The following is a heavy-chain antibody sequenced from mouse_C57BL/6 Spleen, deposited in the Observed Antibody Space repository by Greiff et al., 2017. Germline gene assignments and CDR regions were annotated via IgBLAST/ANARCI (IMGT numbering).Heavy chain of an antibody. D-gene: IGHD2-1*01. V-gene: IGHV1-52*01. CDR3: ARSPYGNYINWYFDV. CDR2: IDPSDSET. Sequence: QVQLQQPGAELVRPGSSVKLSCKASGYTFTSYWMHWVKQRPIQGLEWIGNIDPSDSETHYNQKFKDKATLTVDKSSSTAYMQLSSLTSEDSAVYYCARSPYGNYINWYFDVWGTGTTVTVSS. CDR1: GYTFTSYW. J-gene: IGHJ1*03.